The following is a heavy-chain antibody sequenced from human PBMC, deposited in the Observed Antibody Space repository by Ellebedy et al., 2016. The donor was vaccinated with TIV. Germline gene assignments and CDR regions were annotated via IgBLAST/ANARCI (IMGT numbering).Heavy chain of an antibody. Sequence: GGSLRLXCAASGFTFSSYSMNWVRQAPGKGLEWVSYISSSSSTKYYADSVKGRFTISRDNAKNSLYLQMNSLRAEDTAVYYCARETFSYSSGWYEGRSYFDYWGQGTLVTVSS. V-gene: IGHV3-48*04. CDR3: ARETFSYSSGWYEGRSYFDY. CDR2: ISSSSSTK. CDR1: GFTFSSYS. D-gene: IGHD6-19*01. J-gene: IGHJ4*02.